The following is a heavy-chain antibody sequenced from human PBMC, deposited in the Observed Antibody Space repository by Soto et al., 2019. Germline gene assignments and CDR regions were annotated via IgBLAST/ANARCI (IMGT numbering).Heavy chain of an antibody. D-gene: IGHD6-19*01. V-gene: IGHV1-69*13. J-gene: IGHJ3*02. CDR2: IIPIFGTA. CDR1: GGTFSSYA. CDR3: ARSSSGPPPDVFDI. Sequence: SVKVSCKASGGTFSSYAISWVRQAPGQGLEWMGGIIPIFGTANYAQRFQGRVTITADESTSTAYMELRSLRSDDTAVYYCARSSSGPPPDVFDIWGQGTMVTVSS.